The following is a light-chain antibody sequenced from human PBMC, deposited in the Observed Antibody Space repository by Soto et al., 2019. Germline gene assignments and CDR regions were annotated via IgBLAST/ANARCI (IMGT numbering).Light chain of an antibody. CDR2: KAS. CDR1: QSISTW. CDR3: QQYNDYSLWT. J-gene: IGKJ1*01. Sequence: DIQMTQSPSTLSASVGDRVTITCRASQSISTWLAWYQQKPGKAPKLLIYKASSLQSGVPSRFSGSGSGTEFTLTVSSLQPDDFATYYCQQYNDYSLWTFGQGTKVEI. V-gene: IGKV1-5*03.